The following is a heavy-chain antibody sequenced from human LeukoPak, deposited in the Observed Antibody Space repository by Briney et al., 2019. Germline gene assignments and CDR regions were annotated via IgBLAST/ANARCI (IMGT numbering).Heavy chain of an antibody. CDR3: ARDSGDYGDGPGDY. D-gene: IGHD4-17*01. CDR2: IYSGGST. V-gene: IGHV3-66*01. Sequence: GGSLRLSCAASGFTVSSNYMSWVRQAPGKGLEWVSGIYSGGSTYYADSVKGRFTISRDNSKNTLYLQINSLRAGDTAVYYCARDSGDYGDGPGDYWGQGTLVTVSS. CDR1: GFTVSSNY. J-gene: IGHJ4*02.